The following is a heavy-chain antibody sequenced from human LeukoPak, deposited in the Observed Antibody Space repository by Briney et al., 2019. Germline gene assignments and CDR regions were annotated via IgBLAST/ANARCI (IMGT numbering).Heavy chain of an antibody. Sequence: PGGSLRLSCAASGFTFSSYSMNWARQAPGKGLEWVSSISSSSSYIYYADSVKGRFTISRDNAKNSLYLQMNSLRAEDTAVYYCAREGNRITIFGVAKTGAFDIWGQGTMVTVSS. V-gene: IGHV3-21*01. D-gene: IGHD3-3*01. CDR2: ISSSSSYI. CDR3: AREGNRITIFGVAKTGAFDI. CDR1: GFTFSSYS. J-gene: IGHJ3*02.